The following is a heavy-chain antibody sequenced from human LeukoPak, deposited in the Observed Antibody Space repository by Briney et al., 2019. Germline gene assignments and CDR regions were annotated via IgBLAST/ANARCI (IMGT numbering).Heavy chain of an antibody. CDR1: GFTFSSYS. D-gene: IGHD2-2*01. J-gene: IGHJ4*02. CDR2: ISSSSYI. CDR3: ASSGLKLEYCSSTSCYGSSSDY. Sequence: GGSLRLSCAASGFTFSSYSMNWVRQAPGKGLEWVSSISSSSYIYYADSVKGRFTISRDNAKNSLYLQMNSLRAEDTAVYYCASSGLKLEYCSSTSCYGSSSDYWGQGTLVTVSS. V-gene: IGHV3-21*01.